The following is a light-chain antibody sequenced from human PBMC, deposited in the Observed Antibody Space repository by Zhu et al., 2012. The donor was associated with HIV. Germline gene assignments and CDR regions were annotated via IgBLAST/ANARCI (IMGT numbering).Light chain of an antibody. Sequence: EIVLTQSPGTLSLSPGERATLSCRASQTVAKNYLAWYQKKLGQPPKLLTYGASTRATGIPDRFSGSGSGTDFTLTITRLEPGDFAVYYCQQYGRSPLTFGGGTRVEIK. V-gene: IGKV3-20*01. J-gene: IGKJ4*01. CDR2: GAS. CDR1: QTVAKNY. CDR3: QQYGRSPLT.